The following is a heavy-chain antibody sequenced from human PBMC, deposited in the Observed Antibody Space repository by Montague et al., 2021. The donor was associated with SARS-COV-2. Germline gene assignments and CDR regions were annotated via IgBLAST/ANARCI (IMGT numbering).Heavy chain of an antibody. D-gene: IGHD3-3*01. V-gene: IGHV4-34*01. CDR1: GGSFSGYY. CDR2: INHRGST. CDR3: ARGTGPRSITLFRVINSGHGIDI. Sequence: SETLSLTCAVYGGSFSGYYWSWIRQPPGTGLEWIGEINHRGSTNYNPSLKSRVIISVDTSKNQFSLKLSSVTAAATAVYYCARGTGPRSITLFRVINSGHGIDIWGQGKTVTVSS. J-gene: IGHJ3*02.